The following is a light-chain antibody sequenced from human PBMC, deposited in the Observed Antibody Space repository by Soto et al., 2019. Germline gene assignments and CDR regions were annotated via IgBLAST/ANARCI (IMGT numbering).Light chain of an antibody. CDR3: QQLNSYPHT. CDR2: AAS. Sequence: IQLTQSPSSLSASVGDRVTITCRASQGISSYLAWYQQKPGKAPKLLIYAASTLQSGVPSRFSGSGSGTDFALTIRSLQPEDFATYYCQQLNSYPHTFGGGTKVEIK. CDR1: QGISSY. J-gene: IGKJ4*01. V-gene: IGKV1-9*01.